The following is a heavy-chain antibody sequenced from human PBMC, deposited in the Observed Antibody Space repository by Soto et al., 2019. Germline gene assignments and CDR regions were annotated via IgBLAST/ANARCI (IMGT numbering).Heavy chain of an antibody. CDR3: AREERGYSYATFY. CDR2: IYYSGST. V-gene: IGHV4-39*02. Sequence: QLQLQESGPGLVKPSETLSLTCTVSGGSISSSSYYWGWIRQPPGKGLEWIGSIYYSGSTYYNPSLKSRVTISVDTSKNQFSLKLSSVTAADTAVYYCAREERGYSYATFYWGQGTLVTVSS. J-gene: IGHJ4*02. D-gene: IGHD5-18*01. CDR1: GGSISSSSYY.